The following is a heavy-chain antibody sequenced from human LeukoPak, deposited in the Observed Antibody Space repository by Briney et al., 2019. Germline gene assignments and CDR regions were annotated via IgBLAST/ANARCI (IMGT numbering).Heavy chain of an antibody. J-gene: IGHJ4*02. V-gene: IGHV6-1*01. CDR3: ARGGSYAFDY. CDR2: TYYRSRWGN. CDR1: GDSVSNNIAT. Sequence: SQTLSLTCAISGDSVSNNIATWNWVRQSPSRGLEWLGRTYYRSRWGNDYAISVKSRITINPDTSRNQFSLQLNSVTPEDTAVYYCARGGSYAFDYWGQGTLVTVSS. D-gene: IGHD1-26*01.